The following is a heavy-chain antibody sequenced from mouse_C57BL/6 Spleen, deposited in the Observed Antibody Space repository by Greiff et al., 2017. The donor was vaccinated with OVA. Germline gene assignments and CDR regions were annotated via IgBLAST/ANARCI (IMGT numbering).Heavy chain of an antibody. D-gene: IGHD1-1*01. CDR1: GYTFTDYN. CDR3: ARGNYGSSYGYAMDY. CDR2: INPNNGGT. J-gene: IGHJ4*01. V-gene: IGHV1-18*01. Sequence: VQLQQSGPELVKPGASVKIPCKASGYTFTDYNMDWVKQSHGKSLEWIGDINPNNGGTIYNQKFKGKATLTVDKSSSTAYMELRSLTSEDTAVYYCARGNYGSSYGYAMDYWGQGTSVTVSS.